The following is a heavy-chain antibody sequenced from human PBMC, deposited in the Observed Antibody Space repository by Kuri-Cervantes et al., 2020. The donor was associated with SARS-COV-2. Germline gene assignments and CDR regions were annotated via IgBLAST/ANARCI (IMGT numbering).Heavy chain of an antibody. CDR2: VNHRGST. D-gene: IGHD3-9*01. Sequence: SETLSLTCAFYGESFSGYYWNWIRQSPGKGLEWIGEVNHRGSTNYNPSLKSRVTISVDTSSKQFSLHLGSVTAADTAVYYCARLPDILTGYYNQAGVDYWGQGTLVTVSS. CDR3: ARLPDILTGYYNQAGVDY. CDR1: GESFSGYY. V-gene: IGHV4-34*01. J-gene: IGHJ4*02.